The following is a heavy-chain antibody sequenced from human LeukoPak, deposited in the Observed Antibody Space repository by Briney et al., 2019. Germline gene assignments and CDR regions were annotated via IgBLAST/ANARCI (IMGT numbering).Heavy chain of an antibody. CDR1: GASIRSSDYY. V-gene: IGHV4-61*05. CDR3: ARSDRSGHYISGFDH. D-gene: IGHD3-22*01. Sequence: PSETLSLTCTVSGASIRSSDYYWSWIRQPPGKGLEWIGYIYYSGSTNYNPSLKSRVTISVDTSKNQFSLSLSSVTAADTAVYYCARSDRSGHYISGFDHWGQGTLVTVSS. J-gene: IGHJ4*02. CDR2: IYYSGST.